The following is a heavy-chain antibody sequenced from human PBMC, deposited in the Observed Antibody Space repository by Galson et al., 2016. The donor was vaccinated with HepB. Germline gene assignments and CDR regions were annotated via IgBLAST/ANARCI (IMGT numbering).Heavy chain of an antibody. CDR2: VSKDSGTI. Sequence: SLRLSCAASGFSFRYYGMNWVRQAPGKGLEWVSYVSKDSGTIYYADSVKGRLIISRDNAKDSLYLQMNSLRAEDTAVYYCVRGRGNGNFFENCGQGTLVTVSS. CDR1: GFSFRYYG. V-gene: IGHV3-48*01. J-gene: IGHJ4*02. D-gene: IGHD4-23*01. CDR3: VRGRGNGNFFEN.